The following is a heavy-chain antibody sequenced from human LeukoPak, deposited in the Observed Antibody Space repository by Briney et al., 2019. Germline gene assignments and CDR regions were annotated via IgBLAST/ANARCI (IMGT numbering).Heavy chain of an antibody. CDR1: GGTFSSYA. J-gene: IGHJ1*01. D-gene: IGHD2-2*01. CDR3: ARGDVVPAAIGPGLEH. Sequence: SVKVSCKVSGGTFSSYAISWVRQAPGQGLEWMGGIIPIFGTANYAQKFQGRVTITADESTSTAYMELSSLRSEDTAVYYCARGDVVPAAIGPGLEHWGQGTLVTVSS. CDR2: IIPIFGTA. V-gene: IGHV1-69*01.